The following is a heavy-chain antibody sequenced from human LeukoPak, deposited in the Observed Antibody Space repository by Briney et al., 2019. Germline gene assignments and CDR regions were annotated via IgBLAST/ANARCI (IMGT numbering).Heavy chain of an antibody. Sequence: GGSLRLSCAASGFTFDDYGMSWVRQAPGKGLEWVSGINWNGGSTGYADSVKGRFTISRDNSKNTLYLQMNSLRAEDAAVYYCAKDRYYYGSGSPLDWFDPWGQGTLVTVSS. CDR2: INWNGGST. D-gene: IGHD3-10*01. V-gene: IGHV3-20*04. J-gene: IGHJ5*02. CDR1: GFTFDDYG. CDR3: AKDRYYYGSGSPLDWFDP.